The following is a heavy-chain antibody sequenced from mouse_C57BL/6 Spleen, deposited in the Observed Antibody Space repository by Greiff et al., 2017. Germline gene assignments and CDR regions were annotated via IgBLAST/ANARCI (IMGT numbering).Heavy chain of an antibody. D-gene: IGHD1-1*01. CDR3: ARSSSWFAY. Sequence: EVKLQQSGPELVKPGASVKIPCKASGYTFTDYNMDWVKQSHGKSLEWIGDINPNNGGTIYNQKFKGKATLTVDKSSSTAYMELRSLTSEDTAVYYYARSSSWFAYWGQGTLVTVSA. J-gene: IGHJ3*01. CDR1: GYTFTDYN. V-gene: IGHV1-18*01. CDR2: INPNNGGT.